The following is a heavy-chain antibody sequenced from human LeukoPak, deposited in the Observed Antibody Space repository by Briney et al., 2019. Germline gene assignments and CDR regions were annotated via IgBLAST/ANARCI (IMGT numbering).Heavy chain of an antibody. Sequence: PGGSLRLSCAASGFTFSSYAMSWVRQAPGKGLEWVSAISGSGGNTYYADSVKGRFTISRDNSKNTLYLQMNSLRAEDTAVYYCAKLVVGATIFDAFDIWGQGTMVSVSS. CDR2: ISGSGGNT. CDR3: AKLVVGATIFDAFDI. V-gene: IGHV3-23*01. D-gene: IGHD1-26*01. J-gene: IGHJ3*02. CDR1: GFTFSSYA.